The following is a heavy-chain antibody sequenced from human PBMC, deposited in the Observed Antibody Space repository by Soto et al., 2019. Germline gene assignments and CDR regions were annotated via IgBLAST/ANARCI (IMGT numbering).Heavy chain of an antibody. Sequence: TLSLTFTVSGGSVSSGCYYWSWIRQHPGKGLEWIGYIYYSGSTYYNPSLKSRVTISVDTSKNQFSLKLSSVTAADTAVYYCAAGGHYYDSSGYPVWGQGTLVTVSS. V-gene: IGHV4-31*03. CDR2: IYYSGST. D-gene: IGHD3-22*01. J-gene: IGHJ4*02. CDR1: GGSVSSGCYY. CDR3: AAGGHYYDSSGYPV.